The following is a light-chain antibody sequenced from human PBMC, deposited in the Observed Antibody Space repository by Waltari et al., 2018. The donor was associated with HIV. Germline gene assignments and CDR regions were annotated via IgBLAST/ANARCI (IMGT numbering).Light chain of an antibody. J-gene: IGLJ2*01. Sequence: QFALTQPASVSGSPGQSITISFTGTHSEFTHYNGVSWYRQSPDKATELIFYDVNVRPSWLSPLFSCSKSVNTASLTISGLQPSDEAHYYCSSNTYNIIFFCGGTKVTVL. CDR3: SSNTYNIIF. CDR2: DVN. V-gene: IGLV2-14*01. CDR1: HSEFTHYNG.